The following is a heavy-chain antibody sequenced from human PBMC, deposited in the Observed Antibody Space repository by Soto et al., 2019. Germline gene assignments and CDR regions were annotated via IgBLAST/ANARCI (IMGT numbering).Heavy chain of an antibody. Sequence: QVQLVQSGAEVKKPGASVKVSCKASGYTFTSYDINWVRQATGQGLEWMGWMNPNSGNTGYAQKFQGRVTMTRNTSISTAYMELSSRRSEDTAVYYFAIGYYDSSGYYSPWYYYYGMDVWGQGTTVTVSS. J-gene: IGHJ6*02. CDR3: AIGYYDSSGYYSPWYYYYGMDV. D-gene: IGHD3-22*01. CDR2: MNPNSGNT. CDR1: GYTFTSYD. V-gene: IGHV1-8*01.